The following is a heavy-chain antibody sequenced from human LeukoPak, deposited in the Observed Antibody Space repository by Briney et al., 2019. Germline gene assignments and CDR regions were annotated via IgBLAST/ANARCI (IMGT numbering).Heavy chain of an antibody. Sequence: SEILSLTCTVSGDSVRSYYWSWIRQPPGKGLEWIGYIYYSGSTNYNPSLKSRVTISVDTSKNQFSLKLSSVTAADTAVYYCARVTGSIYGDPYYFDYWGQGTLVTVSS. CDR3: ARVTGSIYGDPYYFDY. J-gene: IGHJ4*02. V-gene: IGHV4-59*02. D-gene: IGHD4-17*01. CDR2: IYYSGST. CDR1: GDSVRSYY.